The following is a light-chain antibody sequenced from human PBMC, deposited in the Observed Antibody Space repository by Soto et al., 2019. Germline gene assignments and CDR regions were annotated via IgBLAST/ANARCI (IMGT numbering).Light chain of an antibody. V-gene: IGKV3-15*01. Sequence: EKVMTQSPATLSVSPGERATLSCRASQSVSSDLAWYQQKPGQAPRLLIYGASTRSTGIPARFSGSGSGTEFTLIISSLQSEDFAVYYGQQYNNWPWRVSQGTKREI. CDR2: GAS. CDR1: QSVSSD. CDR3: QQYNNWPWR. J-gene: IGKJ1*01.